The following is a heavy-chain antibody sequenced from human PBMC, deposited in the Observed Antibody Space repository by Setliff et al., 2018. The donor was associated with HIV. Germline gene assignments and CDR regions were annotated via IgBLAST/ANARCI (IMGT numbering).Heavy chain of an antibody. Sequence: GGSLRLSCAASGFIFSSHTFNWVRQAPGRELEWVPSITSDSNYIYYADSVKGRFTISRDNAKNSLYLQMNSLKAEDTAMYYCARGLGDSSPRSHRFDSWGQGILVTVSS. CDR3: ARGLGDSSPRSHRFDS. V-gene: IGHV3-21*01. D-gene: IGHD6-6*01. CDR2: ITSDSNYI. J-gene: IGHJ4*02. CDR1: GFIFSSHT.